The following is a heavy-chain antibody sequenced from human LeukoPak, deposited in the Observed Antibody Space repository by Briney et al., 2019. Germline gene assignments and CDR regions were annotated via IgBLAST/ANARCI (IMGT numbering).Heavy chain of an antibody. Sequence: KTSETLSLTCTVSGGSISSYYWSWIRQPPGKGLEWIGYIYYSGSTNYNPSLKSRVTISVDTSKNQFSLKLNSVTAADTAVYYCARGDSSGPYYFDCWGQGTLVTVSS. CDR1: GGSISSYY. CDR3: ARGDSSGPYYFDC. CDR2: IYYSGST. J-gene: IGHJ4*02. D-gene: IGHD3-22*01. V-gene: IGHV4-59*01.